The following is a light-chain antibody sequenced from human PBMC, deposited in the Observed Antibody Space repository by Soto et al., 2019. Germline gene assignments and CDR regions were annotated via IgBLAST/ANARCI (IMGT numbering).Light chain of an antibody. V-gene: IGLV2-8*01. CDR3: SSYAGSSTYV. Sequence: QSALTQPPCASGSPGQSVTISCTGTSSDVGGYDYVSWYQQHPGKAPKLMIYEVSKRPSGVPDRSSGSKSGNTASLTVSGLQAEDEADYYCSSYAGSSTYVFGTGTKVTVL. CDR2: EVS. J-gene: IGLJ1*01. CDR1: SSDVGGYDY.